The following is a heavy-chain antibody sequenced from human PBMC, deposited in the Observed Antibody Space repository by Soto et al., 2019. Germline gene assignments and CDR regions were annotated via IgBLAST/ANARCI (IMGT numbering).Heavy chain of an antibody. CDR3: ARQGSY. CDR1: GVSISDTSYY. V-gene: IGHV4-39*01. CDR2: IYFNGNT. Sequence: QLQLQESGPGLVKPSETLSLTCTVSGVSISDTSYYWGWIRQPPGKGLEWIGTIYFNGNTFYNPSLKSRLTISVDTSSNQFSLRPTSVTAADTAVYYCARQGSYWGQGTLVAVSS. J-gene: IGHJ4*02.